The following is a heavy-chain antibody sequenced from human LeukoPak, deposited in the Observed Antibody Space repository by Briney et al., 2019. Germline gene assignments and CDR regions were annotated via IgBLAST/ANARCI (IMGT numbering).Heavy chain of an antibody. Sequence: ASVKVSCKSSGYTFTGYYMHWVRQAPGQGLEWMGRTNLNSGGTNYAQKFQGRVTMTRYTSISKAYMELSRLRSDDTAVYYCARDDWGDYWYFDLWGRGTLVTVSS. J-gene: IGHJ2*01. CDR3: ARDDWGDYWYFDL. CDR1: GYTFTGYY. D-gene: IGHD3-9*01. CDR2: TNLNSGGT. V-gene: IGHV1-2*06.